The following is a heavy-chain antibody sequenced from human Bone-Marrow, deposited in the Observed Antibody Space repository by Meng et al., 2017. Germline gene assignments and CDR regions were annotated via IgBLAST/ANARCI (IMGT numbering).Heavy chain of an antibody. CDR3: ARCRRWGWYGGCYFDY. Sequence: GESLKISCAASGFTVSSNYMSCVRQAPGKGLEWVSVIYSGGSTYYADSVKGRFTNSRHNSKNTLYLQMKSLRAEDTAVYYCARCRRWGWYGGCYFDYWGQRTLVTVSS. J-gene: IGHJ4*02. V-gene: IGHV3-53*04. D-gene: IGHD6-19*01. CDR2: IYSGGST. CDR1: GFTVSSNY.